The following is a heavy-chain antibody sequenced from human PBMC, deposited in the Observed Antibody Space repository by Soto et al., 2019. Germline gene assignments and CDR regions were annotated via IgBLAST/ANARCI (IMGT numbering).Heavy chain of an antibody. D-gene: IGHD5-12*01. V-gene: IGHV3-21*01. CDR1: GFTFNNYH. CDR2: ISSSSDYI. CDR3: ARDCKGRDGYTNYYYYGMDV. J-gene: IGHJ6*02. Sequence: EVQLVESGGGLVKPGGSLRLSCAASGFTFNNYHMNWVRQSPGKGLEWVSSISSSSDYIYYADSMKGRFTVSRDNAKNSLYLQMNSRRAEDTAVYYCARDCKGRDGYTNYYYYGMDVWGQGTTVAVSS.